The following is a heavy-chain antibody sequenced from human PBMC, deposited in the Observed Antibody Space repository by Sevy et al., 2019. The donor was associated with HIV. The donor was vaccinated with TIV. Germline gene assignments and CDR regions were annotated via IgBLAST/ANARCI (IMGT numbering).Heavy chain of an antibody. D-gene: IGHD2-2*02. CDR1: GGTFSSYA. Sequence: ASVKVSCKASGGTFSSYAISWVRQAPGQGLEWMGGIIPIFGTANYAQKFQGRVTITGDESTSTAYMELSGLRSEDTVVYYGARSYTNIVVVSAAILYYYYGMDVWGQGTTVTVSS. CDR2: IIPIFGTA. V-gene: IGHV1-69*13. CDR3: ARSYTNIVVVSAAILYYYYGMDV. J-gene: IGHJ6*02.